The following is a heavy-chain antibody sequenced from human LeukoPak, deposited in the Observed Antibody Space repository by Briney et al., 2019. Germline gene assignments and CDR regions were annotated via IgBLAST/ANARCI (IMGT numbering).Heavy chain of an antibody. CDR2: IYYSGST. Sequence: SETPSLTCTVSGGSISSYYWSWIRQPPGKGLEWIGYIYYSGSTNYNPSLKSRVTISVDTSKNQFSLKLSSVTAADTAVYYCARERGTTVTNYFDYWGQGTLVTVSS. J-gene: IGHJ4*02. CDR3: ARERGTTVTNYFDY. CDR1: GGSISSYY. D-gene: IGHD4-17*01. V-gene: IGHV4-59*01.